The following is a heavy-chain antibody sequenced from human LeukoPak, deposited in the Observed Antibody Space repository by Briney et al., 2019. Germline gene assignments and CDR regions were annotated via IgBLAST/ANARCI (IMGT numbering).Heavy chain of an antibody. CDR2: IRYDGSNK. V-gene: IGHV3-30*02. CDR1: GFTFSSYG. J-gene: IGHJ4*02. D-gene: IGHD2-2*01. Sequence: PGGSLRLSCAASGFTFSSYGMHWVRQAPGKGQEWVAFIRYDGSNKYYADSVKGRFTISRDNSKNTLYLQMNSLRAEDTAVYYCAKIIVVVPAATDFFDYWGQGTLVTVSS. CDR3: AKIIVVVPAATDFFDY.